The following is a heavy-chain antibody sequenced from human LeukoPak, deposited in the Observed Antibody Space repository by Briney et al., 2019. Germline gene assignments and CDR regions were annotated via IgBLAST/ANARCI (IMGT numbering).Heavy chain of an antibody. CDR2: ITTGGRTM. CDR1: GLTLSDHY. Sequence: GGSLRLSCAASGLTLSDHYMSWIRQAPGKGPKWVSYITTGGRTMYYADSVRGRFTISGDNAKNSLYLQMNSLRADDTAVYFCARIHRSNWFDPWGQGTLVTVSS. D-gene: IGHD5-18*01. CDR3: ARIHRSNWFDP. V-gene: IGHV3-11*01. J-gene: IGHJ5*02.